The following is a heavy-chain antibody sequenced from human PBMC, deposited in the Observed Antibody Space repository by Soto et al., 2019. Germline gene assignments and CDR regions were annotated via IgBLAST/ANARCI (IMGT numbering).Heavy chain of an antibody. D-gene: IGHD2-15*01. V-gene: IGHV3-30-3*01. J-gene: IGHJ6*02. CDR3: AGEGVYCSGGSCYYYGMDV. Sequence: VQLVESGGGVVQPGRSLRLSCAASGFTFSSYAMHWVRQAPGKGLEWVAVISYDGSNKYYADSVKGRFTISRDNSKNTLYLQMNSLRAEDTAVYYCAGEGVYCSGGSCYYYGMDVWGQGTTVTVSS. CDR1: GFTFSSYA. CDR2: ISYDGSNK.